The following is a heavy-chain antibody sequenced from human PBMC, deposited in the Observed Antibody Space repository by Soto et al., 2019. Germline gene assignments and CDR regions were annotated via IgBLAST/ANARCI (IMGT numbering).Heavy chain of an antibody. J-gene: IGHJ5*02. CDR3: ARENYDFWSGYYPHWFDP. CDR2: IYYSGST. CDR1: GGSISSGGYY. D-gene: IGHD3-3*01. Sequence: QVQLQESGPGLVKPSQTLSLTCTVSGGSISSGGYYWSWIRQHPGKGLEWIGYIYYSGSTYYNPSLKSRVTLSVDTSKNQFSLKLSSVTAADTAVYYCARENYDFWSGYYPHWFDPWGQGTLVTVSS. V-gene: IGHV4-31*03.